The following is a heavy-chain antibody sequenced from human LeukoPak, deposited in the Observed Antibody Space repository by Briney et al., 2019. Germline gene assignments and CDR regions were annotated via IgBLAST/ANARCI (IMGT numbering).Heavy chain of an antibody. CDR3: VRVRYRLREKYYFDY. D-gene: IGHD5-12*01. CDR1: GGSISSYY. Sequence: SETLSLTCTVSGGSISSYYWSWIRQPPGKGLEWIGYIYYSGSTNYNPSLKSRVTISVDTSKNQFSLKLSSVTAADTAVYYCVRVRYRLREKYYFDYWGQGTLVTVSS. CDR2: IYYSGST. J-gene: IGHJ4*02. V-gene: IGHV4-59*01.